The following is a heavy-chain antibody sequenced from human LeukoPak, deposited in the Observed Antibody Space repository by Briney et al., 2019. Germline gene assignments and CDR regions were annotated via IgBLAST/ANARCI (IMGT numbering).Heavy chain of an antibody. V-gene: IGHV3-13*01. J-gene: IGHJ3*01. D-gene: IGHD6-25*01. Sequence: GGSLRLSCAASGFTFSSYDMHWVRQATGKGLEWFSAIDTAGDTYYPGSVKGRFTISRENAKNSLYLQMNSLRAGDTAVYYCARVLTVRSGGYDAFDVWGQGTMVTVSS. CDR2: IDTAGDT. CDR3: ARVLTVRSGGYDAFDV. CDR1: GFTFSSYD.